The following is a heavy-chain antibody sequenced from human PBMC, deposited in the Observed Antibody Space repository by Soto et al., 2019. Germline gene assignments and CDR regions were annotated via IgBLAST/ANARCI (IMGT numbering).Heavy chain of an antibody. Sequence: EVQLVESGGGLVQPGESLRLSCAASGFTVSNNYMSWVRQAPGKGLEWVSFIYSGGNTYYADSVKGRFTISRDKSKNTLYLQMNNLRVGDTAVYYCTRRPGSWGQGTLVTVSS. CDR2: IYSGGNT. CDR3: TRRPGS. V-gene: IGHV3-66*01. CDR1: GFTVSNNY. D-gene: IGHD7-27*01. J-gene: IGHJ5*02.